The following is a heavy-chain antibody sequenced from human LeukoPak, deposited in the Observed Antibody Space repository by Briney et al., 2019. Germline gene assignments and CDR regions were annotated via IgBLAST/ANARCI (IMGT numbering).Heavy chain of an antibody. CDR1: GFTFSSYG. CDR2: ISYDGSNK. Sequence: GGSLRLSCAASGFTFSSYGMHWVRQAPGKGVAGVAVISYDGSNKYYADSVKGRFTISRDNSKNTLYLQMNSLRAEDTAVYYCANSVIVPAAIINRGQGTLVTVSS. D-gene: IGHD2-2*01. J-gene: IGHJ4*02. V-gene: IGHV3-30*18. CDR3: ANSVIVPAAIIN.